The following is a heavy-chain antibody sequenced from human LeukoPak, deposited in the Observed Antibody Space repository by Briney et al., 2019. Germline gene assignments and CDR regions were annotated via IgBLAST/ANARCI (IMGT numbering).Heavy chain of an antibody. V-gene: IGHV3-21*01. CDR3: ARRGNWFDA. J-gene: IGHJ5*02. Sequence: PGGSLRLSCAASGFTFSSYSMNWVRQAPGKGLEWVSSITFRSYIYYADSVKGRFTISRDNAKNSLYLQMNSLRAEDTAVYYCARRGNWFDAWGQGTLVTVSS. CDR1: GFTFSSYS. CDR2: ITFRSYI.